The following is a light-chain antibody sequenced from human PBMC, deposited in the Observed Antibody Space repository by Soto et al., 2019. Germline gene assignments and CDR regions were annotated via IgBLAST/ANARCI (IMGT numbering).Light chain of an antibody. Sequence: EIVMTQSPATMSVSPGERATLSCRASQSMGSNVAWYQQKPGQAPRLLIYGASSRATGIPDRFSGSGSGTDVTLTISRLEPEDSAVYYCQQYVSIPLTFGGGTKVDI. CDR2: GAS. CDR3: QQYVSIPLT. V-gene: IGKV3-20*01. CDR1: QSMGSN. J-gene: IGKJ4*01.